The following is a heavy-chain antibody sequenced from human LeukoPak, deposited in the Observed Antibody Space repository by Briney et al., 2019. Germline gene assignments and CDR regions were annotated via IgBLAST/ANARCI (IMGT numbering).Heavy chain of an antibody. CDR2: INHSGST. Sequence: SETLSLTCAVYGGSFSGYYWSWIRQPPGEGLEWIGEINHSGSTNYNPSLKSRVTISVDTSKNQFSLKLSSVTAADTAVYYCARVYMITFGGVIFPNWFDPWGQGTLVTVSS. J-gene: IGHJ5*02. CDR1: GGSFSGYY. D-gene: IGHD3-16*01. V-gene: IGHV4-34*01. CDR3: ARVYMITFGGVIFPNWFDP.